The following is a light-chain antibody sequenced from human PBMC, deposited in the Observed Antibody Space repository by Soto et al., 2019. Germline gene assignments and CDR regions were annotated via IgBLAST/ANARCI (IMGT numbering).Light chain of an antibody. CDR1: QRIRSTY. J-gene: IGKJ2*01. Sequence: EILLTQSPGTLSLSPGDSATLSCRASQRIRSTYLAWYQQKPGQAPRLLIYDASSRATGIPDRFSGSGSGTEFYLTISRLEPEDFAVYYCQQYDGSPLYTFGQGTKVEIK. V-gene: IGKV3-20*01. CDR2: DAS. CDR3: QQYDGSPLYT.